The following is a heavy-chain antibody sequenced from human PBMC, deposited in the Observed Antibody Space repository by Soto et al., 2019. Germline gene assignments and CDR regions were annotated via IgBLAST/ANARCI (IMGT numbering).Heavy chain of an antibody. J-gene: IGHJ6*02. CDR3: ARVLDYYDSSGYHDTYYYYGMDV. CDR2: IKEDGTER. Sequence: EVQLAESGGGLVQPGGSLRLSCAASGSTFSDYWMNWVRQARGKGLEWVANIKEDGTERYYVDSVKGRFTISRDNAKNSLYLEMNNLRVEDTAVYYCARVLDYYDSSGYHDTYYYYGMDVWGQGTTVTVSS. D-gene: IGHD3-22*01. V-gene: IGHV3-7*03. CDR1: GSTFSDYW.